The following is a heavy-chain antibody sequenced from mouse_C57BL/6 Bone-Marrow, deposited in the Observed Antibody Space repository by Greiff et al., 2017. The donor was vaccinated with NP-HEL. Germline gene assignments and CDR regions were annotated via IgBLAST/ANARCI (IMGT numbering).Heavy chain of an antibody. V-gene: IGHV1-9*01. CDR1: GYTFTGYW. CDR2: ILPGSGST. D-gene: IGHD1-1*01. J-gene: IGHJ3*01. CDR3: ARRELVYYGSSYGFAY. Sequence: VQLQQSGAELMKPGASVKLSCKATGYTFTGYWIEWVKQRPGHGLEWIGEILPGSGSTNYNEKFKGKATFTADTSSNTAYMQLSSLTTEDSAIYYCARRELVYYGSSYGFAYWGQGTLVTVSA.